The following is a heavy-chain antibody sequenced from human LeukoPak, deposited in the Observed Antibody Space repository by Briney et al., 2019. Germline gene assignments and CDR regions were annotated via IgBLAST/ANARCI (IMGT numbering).Heavy chain of an antibody. Sequence: GASVKVSCKASGYTFIRYGITWVRQAPGQGLEWMAWISPYNGNTKYAQKFQGRVTMTRDTSISTVYMELSRLRSDDTAVYYCASGRTIFYYYMDVWGKGTTVTISS. CDR2: ISPYNGNT. V-gene: IGHV1-18*01. CDR3: ASGRTIFYYYMDV. J-gene: IGHJ6*03. CDR1: GYTFIRYG. D-gene: IGHD3-3*02.